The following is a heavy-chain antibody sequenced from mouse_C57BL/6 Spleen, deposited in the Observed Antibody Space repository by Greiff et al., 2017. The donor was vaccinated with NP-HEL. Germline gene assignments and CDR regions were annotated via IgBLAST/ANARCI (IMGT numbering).Heavy chain of an antibody. CDR1: GYAFTNYL. CDR2: INPGSGGT. V-gene: IGHV1-54*01. D-gene: IGHD1-3*01. Sequence: VKLQQSGAELVRPGTSVKVSCKASGYAFTNYLIEWVKQRPGQGLEWIGVINPGSGGTNYNEKFKGKATLTADKSSSTAYMQLSSLTSEDSAVYLCTREGGLTRGYWGKGTTLTVST. J-gene: IGHJ2*01. CDR3: TREGGLTRGY.